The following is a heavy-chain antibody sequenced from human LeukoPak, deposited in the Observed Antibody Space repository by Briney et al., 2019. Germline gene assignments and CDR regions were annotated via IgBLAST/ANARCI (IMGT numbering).Heavy chain of an antibody. V-gene: IGHV4-34*01. CDR2: INHSGST. Sequence: SETLSLTCAVYGGSLSNYYWSWIRQPPGKGLEWIGEINHSGSTQYNPSLESRVTISVDTSKNNFTLKLSTVTAADTAVYFCARGPGSGSYFAWFDLWGQGTLVTVSS. D-gene: IGHD3-10*01. CDR3: ARGPGSGSYFAWFDL. J-gene: IGHJ5*02. CDR1: GGSLSNYY.